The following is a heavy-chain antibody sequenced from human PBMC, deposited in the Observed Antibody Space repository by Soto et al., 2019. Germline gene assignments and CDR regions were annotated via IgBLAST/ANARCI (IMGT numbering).Heavy chain of an antibody. V-gene: IGHV3-23*01. Sequence: EVQLLESGGGLVQPGGSLRLSCAASGSILSSYAMSWVRQAPGKGLEWVSAISGSGGSTYYADSVKGRFTISRDNPKNTLSLQMNSLRDEDTAVYYCASPYSSSLDYWGQGTMVTVSS. CDR1: GSILSSYA. CDR3: ASPYSSSLDY. D-gene: IGHD6-13*01. J-gene: IGHJ4*02. CDR2: ISGSGGST.